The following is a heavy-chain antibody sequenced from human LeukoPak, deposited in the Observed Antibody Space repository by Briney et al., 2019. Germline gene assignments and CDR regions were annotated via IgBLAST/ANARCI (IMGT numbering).Heavy chain of an antibody. V-gene: IGHV3-20*04. CDR1: GFTFDDYG. J-gene: IGHJ6*03. CDR3: ARESRIVEGDGYYIDV. Sequence: GGSLRLSCAASGFTFDDYGMSWVRQAPGKGLEWVSGISWNGGSTGYADSVKGRFTISRDNAKNSLYLQMNSLRAEDTAVYYCARESRIVEGDGYYIDVWGKGTTVTV. CDR2: ISWNGGST. D-gene: IGHD1-26*01.